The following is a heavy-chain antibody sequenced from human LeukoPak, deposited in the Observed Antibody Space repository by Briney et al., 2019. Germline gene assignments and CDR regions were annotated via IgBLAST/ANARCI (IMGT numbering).Heavy chain of an antibody. CDR3: ARHDDYGSGSSTYPFDY. CDR2: IYTSGST. D-gene: IGHD3-10*01. CDR1: GGSISSGGYY. J-gene: IGHJ4*02. V-gene: IGHV4-61*02. Sequence: PSETLSLTCTVSGGSISSGGYYWSWIRQPAGKGLEWIGRIYTSGSTNYNPSLKSRVTISVDTSKNQFSLKLSSVTAADTAVYYCARHDDYGSGSSTYPFDYWGQGTLVTVSS.